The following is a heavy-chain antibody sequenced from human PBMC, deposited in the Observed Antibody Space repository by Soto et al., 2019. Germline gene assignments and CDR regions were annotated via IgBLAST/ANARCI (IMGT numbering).Heavy chain of an antibody. CDR3: ASGGAGSGPFTWELPDH. J-gene: IGHJ4*02. V-gene: IGHV1-45*02. Sequence: QMQLVQSGAEVKKTGSSVTVSCKALGNTFSYRYLHWVRQAPGQALEWMGWITPFSGDAHYAQKFQERVTLSMDRSIDTAYMRMSSLRSEDTAVYFCASGGAGSGPFTWELPDHWGQGTLVTVSS. CDR2: ITPFSGDA. D-gene: IGHD1-26*01. CDR1: GNTFSYRY.